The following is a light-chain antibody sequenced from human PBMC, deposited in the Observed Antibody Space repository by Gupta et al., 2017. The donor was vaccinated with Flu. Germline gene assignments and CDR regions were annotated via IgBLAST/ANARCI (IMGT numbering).Light chain of an antibody. J-gene: IGLJ2*01. CDR2: ENN. V-gene: IGLV1-51*02. CDR3: EKWDSSLSVYV. CDR1: SSNIGNNY. Sequence: QSVLTQPPSVSASPVQKVTISCSGSSSNIGNNYVSWYQQLPGTAPKLRIYENNKRPSGIPDRFSGSKSGTSATLTIXGXQTGDEXDYYCEKWDSSLSVYVFGGGTKMTVL.